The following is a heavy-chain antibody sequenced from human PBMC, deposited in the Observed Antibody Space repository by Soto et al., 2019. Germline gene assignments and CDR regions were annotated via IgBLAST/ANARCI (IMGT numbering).Heavy chain of an antibody. CDR3: ARDLVPLSLPSMVTGPHYYYYGMDV. V-gene: IGHV1-69*13. J-gene: IGHJ6*02. CDR1: GGTLSSYA. D-gene: IGHD5-18*01. CDR2: VSPIFGTA. Sequence: PVKVSCKASGGTLSSYAISWVRQAPGQRLEWMGGVSPIFGTANYAQKFQGRVTITADESTSTAYMELSSLRSEDTAVYYCARDLVPLSLPSMVTGPHYYYYGMDVWGQGTTVTVSS.